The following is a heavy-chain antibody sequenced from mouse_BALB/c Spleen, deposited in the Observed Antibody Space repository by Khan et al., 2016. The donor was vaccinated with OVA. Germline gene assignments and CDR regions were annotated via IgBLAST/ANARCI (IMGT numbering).Heavy chain of an antibody. CDR3: ANHGSSSAWLTY. V-gene: IGHV1-7*01. D-gene: IGHD1-1*01. Sequence: QIQLVQSGVELAKPGASVKMSCKASGYTFTSYWMHWVKQRPGQGLEWIGYINPSTGYTEYNQRFKDKATLTADKSSSTAYMQLSSLTSEESAVYYCANHGSSSAWLTYWGQGTLVTVSA. CDR2: INPSTGYT. CDR1: GYTFTSYW. J-gene: IGHJ3*01.